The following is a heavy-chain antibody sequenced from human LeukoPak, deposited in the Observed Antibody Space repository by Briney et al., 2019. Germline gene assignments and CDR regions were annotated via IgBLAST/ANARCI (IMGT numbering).Heavy chain of an antibody. CDR1: GGSISSSSYY. V-gene: IGHV4-39*07. D-gene: IGHD3-10*01. CDR2: IYYSGST. Sequence: SETLSLTCTVSGGSISSSSYYWGWIRQPPGKGLEWIGSIYYSGSTYYNPSLKSRVTISVDTSKNQFSLKLSSVTAADTAVYYCAREDVAGGSGSNYYYYGADVWGQGTTVTVSS. CDR3: AREDVAGGSGSNYYYYGADV. J-gene: IGHJ6*02.